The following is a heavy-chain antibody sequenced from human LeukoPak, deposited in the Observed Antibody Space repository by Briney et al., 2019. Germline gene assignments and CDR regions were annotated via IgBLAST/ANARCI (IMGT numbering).Heavy chain of an antibody. CDR1: GFTFDDYA. J-gene: IGHJ4*02. D-gene: IGHD4-11*01. Sequence: GGSLRLSCAASGFTFDDYAVHWVRQAPGKGLEWFSGISWNSGSVGYADSVKGRFTISRDNAKNSLYLQMNSLRAEDMAFYYCAKDAAGTTVTTGGYFDYWGQGTLVTVSS. V-gene: IGHV3-9*03. CDR2: ISWNSGSV. CDR3: AKDAAGTTVTTGGYFDY.